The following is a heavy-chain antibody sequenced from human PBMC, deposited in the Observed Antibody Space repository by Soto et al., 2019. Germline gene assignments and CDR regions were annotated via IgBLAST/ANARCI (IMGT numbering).Heavy chain of an antibody. J-gene: IGHJ4*02. Sequence: ASVKVSCKASGGTFSSYAISWVRQAPGQGLEWMGGIIPIFGTANYAQKFQGRVTITADESTSTAYMELSSLRSEDTAVYYCASTHCISTSCYVFLDYWGQGTLVTVSS. CDR3: ASTHCISTSCYVFLDY. CDR2: IIPIFGTA. V-gene: IGHV1-69*13. D-gene: IGHD2-2*01. CDR1: GGTFSSYA.